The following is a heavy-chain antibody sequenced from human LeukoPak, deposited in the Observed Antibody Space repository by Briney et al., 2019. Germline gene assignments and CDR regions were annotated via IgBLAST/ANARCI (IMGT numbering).Heavy chain of an antibody. D-gene: IGHD6-13*01. J-gene: IGHJ6*02. CDR3: ARFGPRSVSSSRHTYGMDV. CDR2: INHSGST. CDR1: GGSFSGYY. V-gene: IGHV4-34*01. Sequence: SETLSLTCAVYGGSFSGYYWSWLRQPPGKGLEWVGEINHSGSTNYNPSLKSRVTISVDTSKNQFSLKLSSVTAADTAVYYCARFGPRSVSSSRHTYGMDVWGQGTTVTVSS.